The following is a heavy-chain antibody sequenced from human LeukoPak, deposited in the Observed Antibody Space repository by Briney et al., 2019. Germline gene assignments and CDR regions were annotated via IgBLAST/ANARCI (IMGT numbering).Heavy chain of an antibody. D-gene: IGHD4-17*01. CDR2: ISSCNDYI. V-gene: IGHV3-21*01. CDR1: GLTFSKYG. CDR3: ARDPTEGPYETYGRHYFDF. Sequence: PGGSLRLSCAVSGLTFSKYGMNWVRQAPGTGLEWVSSISSCNDYIHYADSVKGRFTISRDDAKNSLYLQMNSLRAEDTAVYYCARDPTEGPYETYGRHYFDFWGQGTLVTVSS. J-gene: IGHJ4*02.